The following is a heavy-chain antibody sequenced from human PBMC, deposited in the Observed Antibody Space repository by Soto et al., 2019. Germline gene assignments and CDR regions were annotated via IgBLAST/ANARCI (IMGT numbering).Heavy chain of an antibody. CDR2: IYYSGST. Sequence: PSETLSLTCTVSGGSISSYYWSWIRQPPGKGLEWIGYIYYSGSTNYNPSLKSRVTISVDTSKNQFSLKLSSVTAADTAVYYCARLKSEQQLVWVFDYWGQGTLVTVSS. CDR1: GGSISSYY. J-gene: IGHJ4*02. V-gene: IGHV4-59*08. CDR3: ARLKSEQQLVWVFDY. D-gene: IGHD6-13*01.